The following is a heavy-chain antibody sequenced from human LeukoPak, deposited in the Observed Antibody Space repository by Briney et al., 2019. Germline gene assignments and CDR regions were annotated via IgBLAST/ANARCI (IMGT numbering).Heavy chain of an antibody. CDR3: ARRITGTTSDSFDY. CDR1: GSSISSGSYY. V-gene: IGHV4-39*01. D-gene: IGHD1-20*01. J-gene: IGHJ4*02. CDR2: ISYSGST. Sequence: PSETLSLTCTVSGSSISSGSYYWGWIRQPPGKELEWIGSISYSGSTYYDPSLKSRVTIFVDTSKNQFSLKLSSVTAADTALYYCARRITGTTSDSFDYWGQGTLVTVSS.